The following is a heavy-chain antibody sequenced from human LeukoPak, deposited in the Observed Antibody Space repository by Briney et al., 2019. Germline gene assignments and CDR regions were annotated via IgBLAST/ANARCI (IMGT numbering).Heavy chain of an antibody. CDR1: GVSISGGGYY. D-gene: IGHD1-1*01. J-gene: IGHJ4*02. CDR2: IYHSGNT. Sequence: SETLSLTCTVSGVSISGGGYYWTWIRQRPGEALEWIGYIYHSGNTYYNPSLMSRTVLSVDTSKSQFSLKVTSVTAADTALYYCARVRKLPLEWDLIDFWGQGTLVTVSS. CDR3: ARVRKLPLEWDLIDF. V-gene: IGHV4-31*03.